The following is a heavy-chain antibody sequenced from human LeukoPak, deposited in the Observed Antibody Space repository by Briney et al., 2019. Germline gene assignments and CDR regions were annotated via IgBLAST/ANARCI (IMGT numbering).Heavy chain of an antibody. CDR2: IGTAGDT. Sequence: GGSLRLSRAASGFTFSSYDMHWVRQATGKGLEWVSAIGTAGDTYYPGSVKGRFTISRENAKNSLYLQMNSLRAGDTAVYYCARVDYYDSSGYYGYWGQGTLVTVSS. CDR3: ARVDYYDSSGYYGY. V-gene: IGHV3-13*01. CDR1: GFTFSSYD. D-gene: IGHD3-22*01. J-gene: IGHJ4*02.